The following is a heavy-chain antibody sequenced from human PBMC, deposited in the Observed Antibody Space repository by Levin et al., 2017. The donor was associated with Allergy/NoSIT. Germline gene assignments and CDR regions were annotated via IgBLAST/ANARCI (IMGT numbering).Heavy chain of an antibody. CDR2: IYPGDSDT. CDR3: ARRGLTSEYFDY. J-gene: IGHJ4*02. V-gene: IGHV5-51*01. Sequence: RGESLKISCKGSGYSFTSYWIAWVRQMPGKGLEYMGIIYPGDSDTRYSPSFQGQVTISADKSISTAYLQWSSLKASDSAIYYCARRGLTSEYFDYWGQGTLVTVSS. D-gene: IGHD1-14*01. CDR1: GYSFTSYW.